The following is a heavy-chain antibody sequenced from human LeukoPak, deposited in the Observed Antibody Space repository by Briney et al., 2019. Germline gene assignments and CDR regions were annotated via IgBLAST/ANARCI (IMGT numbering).Heavy chain of an antibody. Sequence: PGRSLRLSCVASGFTFGSYGMHWVRQAPGKGLEWVAVISFDGSNEYYADSVKGRFAISRDNSENTLSLQMNGLRVEDTAVYYCAKDPYKDYYGRRFDYWGQGALVTVSS. CDR2: ISFDGSNE. CDR1: GFTFGSYG. V-gene: IGHV3-30*18. D-gene: IGHD3-10*02. J-gene: IGHJ4*02. CDR3: AKDPYKDYYGRRFDY.